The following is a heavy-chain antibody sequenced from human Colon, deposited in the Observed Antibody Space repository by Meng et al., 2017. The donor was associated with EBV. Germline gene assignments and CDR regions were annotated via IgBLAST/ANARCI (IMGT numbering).Heavy chain of an antibody. J-gene: IGHJ4*02. CDR3: ARVSSGWDYFDY. D-gene: IGHD6-19*01. V-gene: IGHV4-31*03. Sequence: QVHRQGPVQGLVKPSQTLSLPCTLSGGSVSSGGYYWTWIRQHPGKGLEWFGHIYYSGSTFYNPSLKRRVIISIDTSKNQFSLNLRSVTAADTAVYYCARVSSGWDYFDYWGQGTLVTVSS. CDR1: GGSVSSGGYY. CDR2: IYYSGST.